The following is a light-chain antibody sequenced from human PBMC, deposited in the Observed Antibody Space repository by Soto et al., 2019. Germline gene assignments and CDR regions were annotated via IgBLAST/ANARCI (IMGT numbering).Light chain of an antibody. CDR2: RAS. CDR3: QQYGGSPRT. J-gene: IGKJ1*01. V-gene: IGKV3D-15*01. CDR1: QSVSSN. Sequence: EIVMKNSPATLSVSPGERATXSCRASQSVSSNLAWYQQKPGQARGLLICRASTRAAGNADRFSGRGSGTDFTLTISRLEPEDFAVYYCQQYGGSPRTFGQGTKVGIK.